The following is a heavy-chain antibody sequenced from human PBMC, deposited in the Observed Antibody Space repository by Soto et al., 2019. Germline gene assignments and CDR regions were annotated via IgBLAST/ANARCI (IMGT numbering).Heavy chain of an antibody. Sequence: RGSLRLSCAASGFTFSTYIMNWVRQAPGKGLEWVSYISDSSSTIYYADSVKGRFTISRDNSKNTLYRQMNSLRAEDTAVYYCARGLDTAMAYYYHYGMDVWGQGTTVTVSS. CDR1: GFTFSTYI. D-gene: IGHD5-18*01. CDR3: ARGLDTAMAYYYHYGMDV. V-gene: IGHV3-48*01. CDR2: ISDSSSTI. J-gene: IGHJ6*02.